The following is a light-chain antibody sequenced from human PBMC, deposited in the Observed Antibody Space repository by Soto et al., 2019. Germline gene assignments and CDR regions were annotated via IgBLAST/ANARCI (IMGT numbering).Light chain of an antibody. J-gene: IGKJ1*01. V-gene: IGKV3-15*01. CDR2: GAS. CDR1: QSIGSN. Sequence: EIVMTQSPATLSVSPGERATLSCRASQSIGSNLAWHQQKPGQAPRLLIYGASTRATGIPDRFSGSGSGTEFTLTISSLQSEDFAVYYCQQYNIWPRTFGQGTKVEVQ. CDR3: QQYNIWPRT.